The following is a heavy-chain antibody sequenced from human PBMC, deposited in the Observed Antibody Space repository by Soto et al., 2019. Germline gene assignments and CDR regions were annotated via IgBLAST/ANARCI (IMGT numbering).Heavy chain of an antibody. CDR2: ISSSSDYM. CDR1: GFTFRSYN. Sequence: PGGSLRLSCAASGFTFRSYNMNWVRQAPGKGLEWVSSISSSSDYMYYADSVKGRFTISRDNAKNSLYLQMNSLRAEDTAVYYCVRDHLRFLECLSIFDYWGQGALVTVSS. J-gene: IGHJ4*02. V-gene: IGHV3-21*01. CDR3: VRDHLRFLECLSIFDY. D-gene: IGHD3-3*01.